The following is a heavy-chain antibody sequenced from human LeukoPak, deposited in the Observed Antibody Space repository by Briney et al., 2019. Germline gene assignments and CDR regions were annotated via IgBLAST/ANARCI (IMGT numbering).Heavy chain of an antibody. CDR2: INTNTGNP. CDR1: GYTFTSYA. D-gene: IGHD2-2*02. CDR3: AKDHRVLTLVVPAAISFYYCYGMDV. Sequence: ASVKVSCKASGYTFTSYAMNWVRQAPGQGPEWMGWINTNTGNPTYAQGFTGRFVFSLDTSVSTAYLQISSLKAEDTAVYYCAKDHRVLTLVVPAAISFYYCYGMDVWGQGTTVTVS. J-gene: IGHJ6*02. V-gene: IGHV7-4-1*02.